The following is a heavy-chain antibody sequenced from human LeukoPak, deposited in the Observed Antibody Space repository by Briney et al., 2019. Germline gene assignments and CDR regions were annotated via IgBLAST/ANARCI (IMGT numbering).Heavy chain of an antibody. V-gene: IGHV4-59*01. CDR1: GDSISSYY. J-gene: IGHJ5*02. CDR3: ARSLGARISMIRGAPNWFDP. D-gene: IGHD3-10*01. Sequence: NPSETLSLTCTVSGDSISSYYWSWIRQPPGKGLEWIGYIYYSGSTKYNPSLKSRVAISVDSSKNQFSLKLSSLTAADTAVYYCARSLGARISMIRGAPNWFDPWGQGTLVTVS. CDR2: IYYSGST.